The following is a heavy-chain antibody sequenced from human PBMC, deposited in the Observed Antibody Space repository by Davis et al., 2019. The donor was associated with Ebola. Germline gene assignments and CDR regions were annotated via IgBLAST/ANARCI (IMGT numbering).Heavy chain of an antibody. V-gene: IGHV4-34*01. D-gene: IGHD3-3*01. Sequence: SETLSLTCAVYGGSSSGYYWSCICQPPWKGLEWIGEINHSGSTNYNPSLKSRVTISVATSKNQFSLKLSSVTAADTAVYYCARVDPPYYDFWGGYNYSWFDPWGQGTLVTVSS. CDR2: INHSGST. CDR3: ARVDPPYYDFWGGYNYSWFDP. CDR1: GGSSSGYY. J-gene: IGHJ5*02.